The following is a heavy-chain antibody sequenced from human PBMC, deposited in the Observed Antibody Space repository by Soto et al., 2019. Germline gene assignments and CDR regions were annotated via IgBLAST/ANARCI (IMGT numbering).Heavy chain of an antibody. V-gene: IGHV3-23*01. CDR2: VSADGQTT. Sequence: EVHLLESGGGLVQPGGSLRLSCAASGFSFSNYSMTWVRQAPGKGLEWVSSVSADGQTTYYAESVRGRFTISRDSSKGTLYLQMDSLRADDTAVYYCAKEASVPSLGEFWYFDLWGRGTHVTVSS. CDR3: AKEASVPSLGEFWYFDL. CDR1: GFSFSNYS. D-gene: IGHD3-10*01. J-gene: IGHJ2*01.